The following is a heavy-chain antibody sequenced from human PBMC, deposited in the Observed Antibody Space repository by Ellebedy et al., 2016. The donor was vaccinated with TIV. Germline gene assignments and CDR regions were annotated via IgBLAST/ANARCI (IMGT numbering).Heavy chain of an antibody. D-gene: IGHD6-6*01. CDR3: ARDNGTSSSLDY. J-gene: IGHJ4*02. CDR2: ISPYNGRT. Sequence: ASVKVSCKASGYTLISYPITWVRQAPGQGLEWMGWISPYNGRTNYAQKFQGRVTMTTDRSTKTVYLDLGSLTSADTAVYFCARDNGTSSSLDYWGQGTLVSVSS. CDR1: GYTLISYP. V-gene: IGHV1-18*04.